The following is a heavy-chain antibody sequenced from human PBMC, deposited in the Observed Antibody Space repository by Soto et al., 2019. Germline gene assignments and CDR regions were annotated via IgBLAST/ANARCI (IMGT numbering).Heavy chain of an antibody. D-gene: IGHD6-13*01. J-gene: IGHJ5*02. CDR1: GGTFSSYT. CDR3: ARERAAGNLLGWFDP. CDR2: IIPILGIA. Sequence: QVQLVQSGAEVKKPGSSVKVSCKASGGTFSSYTISWVRQAPGQGLEWMGRIIPILGIANYAQKFQGGVTITADKSTSTAYMELSSLRSEDTAVYYCARERAAGNLLGWFDPWGQGTLVTVSS. V-gene: IGHV1-69*08.